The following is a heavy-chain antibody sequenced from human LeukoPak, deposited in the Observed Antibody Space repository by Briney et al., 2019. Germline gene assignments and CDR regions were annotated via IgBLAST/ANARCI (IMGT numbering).Heavy chain of an antibody. CDR1: GFTFSSYA. CDR3: AKSLEQYCSSTSCQIRSDFQH. D-gene: IGHD2-2*01. Sequence: GGSLRLSCAASGFTFSSYAMSWVRQAPGKGLEWVSAISGSGGSTYYADSVKGRFTISRDNSKNTLYLQMNSLRAEDTAVYYCAKSLEQYCSSTSCQIRSDFQHWGQGTLVTVSS. J-gene: IGHJ1*01. V-gene: IGHV3-23*01. CDR2: ISGSGGST.